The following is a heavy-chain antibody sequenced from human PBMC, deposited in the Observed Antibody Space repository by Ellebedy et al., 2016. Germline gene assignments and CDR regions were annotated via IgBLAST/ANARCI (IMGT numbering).Heavy chain of an antibody. Sequence: SETLSLXXTVSGGSVSSSSPFWGWIRQPPGKGLEWIGSISYSGTTHYRPSLRSRVTISLDTSKNQFFLRLSSVTAADTAVYYCARDGGKGGDSDLWGQGTLVTVSS. V-gene: IGHV4-39*07. CDR2: ISYSGTT. CDR1: GGSVSSSSPF. CDR3: ARDGGKGGDSDL. D-gene: IGHD2-21*02. J-gene: IGHJ5*02.